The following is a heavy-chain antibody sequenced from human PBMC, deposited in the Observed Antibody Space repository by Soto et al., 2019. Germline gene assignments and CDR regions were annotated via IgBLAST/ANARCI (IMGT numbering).Heavy chain of an antibody. D-gene: IGHD3-3*01. J-gene: IGHJ6*02. CDR3: ASNTYYDFWSGYFTGPYYYGMDV. CDR1: GGTFSSYA. CDR2: IIPIFGTA. Sequence: AASVKVSCKASGGTFSSYAISWVRQAPGQGLEWMGGIIPIFGTANYAQKFQGRFTITADKSTSTAYMELSSLRSEDTAVYYCASNTYYDFWSGYFTGPYYYGMDVWGQGTTVTVSS. V-gene: IGHV1-69*06.